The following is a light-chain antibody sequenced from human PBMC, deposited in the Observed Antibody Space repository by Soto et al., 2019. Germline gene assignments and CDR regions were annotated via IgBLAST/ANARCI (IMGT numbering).Light chain of an antibody. Sequence: QPVLTQPPSTSASLGASVTLTCTLSSGYNNYKVDWYQQRPEMGPRFVMRVGTGEIVGSKGDGIPDRFSVLGSGLNRSLTIKNIQEEDESDYHCGADHGRVAFGGGTKLTVL. CDR2: VGTGEIVG. CDR3: GADHGRVA. CDR1: SGYNNYK. V-gene: IGLV9-49*01. J-gene: IGLJ3*02.